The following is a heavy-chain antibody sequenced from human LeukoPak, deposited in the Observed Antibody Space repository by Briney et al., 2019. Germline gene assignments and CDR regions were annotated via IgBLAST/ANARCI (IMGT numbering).Heavy chain of an antibody. CDR2: INPNGGGT. CDR1: GNTFTGNY. J-gene: IGHJ2*01. CDR3: ASSPMTAAGTGDWSFDL. Sequence: ASAKVSCKASGNTFTGNYMHWVRQAPGQGLEWMGWINPNGGGTNYAQKFQGRVTMTRDTSISTAYMELSGLRSDDTAVYYCASSPMTAAGTGDWSFDLWGRGTLVTVSS. D-gene: IGHD6-13*01. V-gene: IGHV1-2*02.